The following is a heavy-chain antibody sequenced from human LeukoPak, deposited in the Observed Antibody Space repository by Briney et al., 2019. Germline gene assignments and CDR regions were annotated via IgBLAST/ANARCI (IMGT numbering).Heavy chain of an antibody. CDR2: INHSGST. CDR1: GGSFSGYY. D-gene: IGHD4-17*01. V-gene: IGHV4-34*01. J-gene: IGHJ4*02. CDR3: ARVSTEKKFDY. Sequence: KPSETLSLTCAVYGGSFSGYYWSWIRQPPGKGLEWIGEINHSGSTNYNPSLKSRVTISVDTSKNQFSLKLSSVTAADTAVYYCARVSTEKKFDYWGQGTLVTVSS.